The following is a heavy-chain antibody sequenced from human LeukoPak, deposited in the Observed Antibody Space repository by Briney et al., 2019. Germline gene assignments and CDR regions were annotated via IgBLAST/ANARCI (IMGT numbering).Heavy chain of an antibody. D-gene: IGHD5-12*01. CDR3: ARHVDIVDYYFDY. CDR2: IYTSGST. V-gene: IGHV4-4*09. J-gene: IGHJ4*02. CDR1: GGSISSYY. Sequence: SETLSLTCTVSGGSISSYYWSWIRQPPGKGLEWIGYIYTSGSTNYNPSLKSRVTISVDTSKNQFSLKLSSVTAADTAVYYCARHVDIVDYYFDYWGLGTLVTVSS.